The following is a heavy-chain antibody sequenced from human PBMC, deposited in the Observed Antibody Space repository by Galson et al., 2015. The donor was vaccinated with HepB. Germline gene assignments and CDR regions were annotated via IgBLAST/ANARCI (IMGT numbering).Heavy chain of an antibody. J-gene: IGHJ4*02. V-gene: IGHV3-30-3*01. CDR3: ARDDIGSYDY. Sequence: SLRLSCAASGFTFSSYAMHWVRQAPGKGLEWVAVISYDGSNKYYADSVKGRFTISRDNSKNTLYLQMNSLRAEDTAVYYCARDDIGSYDYWGQGTLVTVSS. D-gene: IGHD1-26*01. CDR2: ISYDGSNK. CDR1: GFTFSSYA.